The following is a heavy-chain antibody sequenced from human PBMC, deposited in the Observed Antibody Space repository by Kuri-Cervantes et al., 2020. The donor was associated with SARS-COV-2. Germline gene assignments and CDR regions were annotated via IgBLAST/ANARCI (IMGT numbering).Heavy chain of an antibody. CDR2: IYYSGST. D-gene: IGHD3-3*01. J-gene: IGHJ4*02. Sequence: GSLRLSCTVSGGSISSSTYYWGWIRQPPGKGLEWIGTIYYSGSTDYNPSLKSRVTISVDTSKNQFSLKLTSVTAADTAVYFCVGIWSNYRFDYWGQGTLVTDSS. V-gene: IGHV4-39*01. CDR1: GGSISSSTYY. CDR3: VGIWSNYRFDY.